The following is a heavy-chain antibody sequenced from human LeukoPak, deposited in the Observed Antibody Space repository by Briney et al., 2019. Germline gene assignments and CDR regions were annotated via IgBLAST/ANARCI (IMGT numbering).Heavy chain of an antibody. D-gene: IGHD3-10*01. CDR2: INHSGST. Sequence: KPSETLSLTCAVYGGSFSGYYWSWIRQPPGKGLEWIGEINHSGSTNYNPSLKSRVTISVDTSKNQFSLKLSSVTAADTAVYYCARDQGKRGPNWFDPWGQGTLVTVSS. V-gene: IGHV4-34*01. J-gene: IGHJ5*02. CDR3: ARDQGKRGPNWFDP. CDR1: GGSFSGYY.